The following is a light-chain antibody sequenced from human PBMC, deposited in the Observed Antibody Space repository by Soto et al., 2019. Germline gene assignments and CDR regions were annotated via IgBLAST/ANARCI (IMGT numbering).Light chain of an antibody. CDR3: QQYNTYLS. J-gene: IGKJ1*01. CDR1: QSVSSN. Sequence: EIVLTQSPVTLSVSPGERVTLSCRASQSVSSNLAWYQQKPGQAPRLLIYGASTRATGIPARLSGSGSGTEFTLTISSMQPDDVATYYCQQYNTYLSFGQGTKVDIK. CDR2: GAS. V-gene: IGKV3-15*01.